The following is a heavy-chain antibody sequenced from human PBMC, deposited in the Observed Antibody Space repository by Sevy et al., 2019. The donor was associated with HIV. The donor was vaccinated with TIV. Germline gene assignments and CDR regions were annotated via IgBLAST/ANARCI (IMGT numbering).Heavy chain of an antibody. Sequence: GGSLRLSCSASGFTFSNYAMHWVRQAPGQGQEWVGFISYDGSNKYYADSVKGRFTISRDNGNNTLYLQMNSLGAEDTAVYYCAKDYRVLLITTIDYWGQGTLVTVSS. CDR3: AKDYRVLLITTIDY. D-gene: IGHD3-22*01. CDR2: ISYDGSNK. CDR1: GFTFSNYA. J-gene: IGHJ4*02. V-gene: IGHV3-30*18.